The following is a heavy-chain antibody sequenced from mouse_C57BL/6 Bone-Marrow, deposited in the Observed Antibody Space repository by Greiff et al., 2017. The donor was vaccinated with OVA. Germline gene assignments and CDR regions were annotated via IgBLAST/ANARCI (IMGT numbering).Heavy chain of an antibody. V-gene: IGHV1-78*01. D-gene: IGHD4-1*01. Sequence: VQLQQSDAELVKPGASVKISCKVSGYTFTDHTIHWMKQRPEQGLEWIGYIYPRDGSTKYNEKLKSKATLTVDTSSSTAYMQLSSLTSEDSAVYYCARKNLGLGRAFDYWGQGTTLTVSS. CDR2: IYPRDGST. J-gene: IGHJ2*01. CDR1: GYTFTDHT. CDR3: ARKNLGLGRAFDY.